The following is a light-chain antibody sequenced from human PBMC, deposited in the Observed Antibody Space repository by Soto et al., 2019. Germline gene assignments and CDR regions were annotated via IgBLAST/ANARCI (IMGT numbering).Light chain of an antibody. J-gene: IGKJ2*01. CDR1: ASVSSY. Sequence: EIVLTQSPATLYLSPGQRATLSCMSSASVSSYLSWYQLKPGQDPRLLIYAASHRATGVPVRFTGSGSGTDFTLTISSLEPEDFAIYYCQQRNTWPPTYTFGQGTKLEIK. CDR2: AAS. V-gene: IGKV3-11*01. CDR3: QQRNTWPPTYT.